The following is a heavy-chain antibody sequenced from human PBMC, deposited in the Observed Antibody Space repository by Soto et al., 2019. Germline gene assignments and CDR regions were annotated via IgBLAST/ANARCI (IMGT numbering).Heavy chain of an antibody. CDR1: GGTFSSST. J-gene: IGHJ5*02. CDR3: ARGDTITTGHWFDP. V-gene: IGHV1-69*02. Sequence: QVQLVQSGAEVKKPGSSVKVSCKASGGTFSSSTVNWVRQAPGQGLEWMGRIIPILAKTVYAQKFQGRVTITADKSTSTAYMELSSLRSEDTAVYFCARGDTITTGHWFDPWGQGTLVTVSS. D-gene: IGHD5-18*01. CDR2: IIPILAKT.